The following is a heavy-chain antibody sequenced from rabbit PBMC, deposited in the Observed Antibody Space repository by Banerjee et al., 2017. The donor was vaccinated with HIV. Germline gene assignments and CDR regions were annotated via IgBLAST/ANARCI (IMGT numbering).Heavy chain of an antibody. J-gene: IGHJ4*01. CDR1: GFDFSSNA. CDR3: ARDLAGVIGWNFGL. CDR2: IYTGSSGST. D-gene: IGHD4-1*01. Sequence: SGGDLVKPEGSLTLTCTASGFDFSSNAMCWVRQAPGKGLEWIAFIYTGSSGSTYYANWAKGRFTISKTSSTTVALQMTSLTAADTATYFCARDLAGVIGWNFGLWGQGTLVTVS. V-gene: IGHV1S45*01.